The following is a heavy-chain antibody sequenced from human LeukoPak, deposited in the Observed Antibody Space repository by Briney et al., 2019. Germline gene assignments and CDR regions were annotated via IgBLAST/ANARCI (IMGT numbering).Heavy chain of an antibody. J-gene: IGHJ4*02. V-gene: IGHV1-69*05. D-gene: IGHD6-19*01. CDR2: IIPIFGTA. Sequence: SVKVSCKASGGTFSSYAISWVRQAPGQGLEWMGGIIPIFGTANYAQKFQGRVTTTTDESTSTAYMELSSLRSEDTAVYYCAREGSSSGWFYFDYWGQGTLVTVSS. CDR3: AREGSSSGWFYFDY. CDR1: GGTFSSYA.